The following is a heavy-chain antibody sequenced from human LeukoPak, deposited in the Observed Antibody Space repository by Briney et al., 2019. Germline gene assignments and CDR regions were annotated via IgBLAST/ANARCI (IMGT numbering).Heavy chain of an antibody. D-gene: IGHD3-9*01. Sequence: SETLSLTCTVSGGSISSGSYYWSWIRQPAGKGLEWIGRIYTSGSTNYNPSLKSRVTISVDTSKNQFSLKLSSVTAADTAVYYCGGYFDWLSRGAFDIWGQGTMVTVSS. CDR2: IYTSGST. CDR1: GGSISSGSYY. V-gene: IGHV4-61*02. CDR3: GGYFDWLSRGAFDI. J-gene: IGHJ3*02.